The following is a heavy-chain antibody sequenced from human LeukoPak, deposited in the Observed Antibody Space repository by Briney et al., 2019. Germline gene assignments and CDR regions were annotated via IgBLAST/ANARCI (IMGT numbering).Heavy chain of an antibody. CDR3: ARQLYYDSSGYCDY. CDR2: IYPGDSDT. Sequence: GESLKISRKGSGYSFTTYWIGWVRQMPGKGLECMGIIYPGDSDTRYSPSFQGQVTISADKSISTAYLQWSSLKASDTAMYYCARQLYYDSSGYCDYWGQGTLVTVSS. J-gene: IGHJ4*02. D-gene: IGHD3-22*01. CDR1: GYSFTTYW. V-gene: IGHV5-51*01.